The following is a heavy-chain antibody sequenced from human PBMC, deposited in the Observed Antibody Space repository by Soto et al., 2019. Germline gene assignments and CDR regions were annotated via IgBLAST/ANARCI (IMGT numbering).Heavy chain of an antibody. CDR3: ARDRHYVYFWGSYRGFVFGPRYWFAP. V-gene: IGHV1-2*04. CDR1: GYTFTGYY. J-gene: IGHJ5*02. CDR2: INPNSGGT. Sequence: GASVKVSCKASGYTFTGYYMHWVRQAPGQGLEWMGWINPNSGGTNYAQKFQGWVTMTRDTSISTAYMELSRLRSDDTAVYYCARDRHYVYFWGSYRGFVFGPRYWFAPWGQGTLFTVSS. D-gene: IGHD3-16*02.